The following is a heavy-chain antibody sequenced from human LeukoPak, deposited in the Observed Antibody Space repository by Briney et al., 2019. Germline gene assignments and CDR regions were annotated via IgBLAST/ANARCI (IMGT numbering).Heavy chain of an antibody. CDR1: GGSISSSSHS. V-gene: IGHV4-39*01. J-gene: IGHJ4*02. CDR2: IYYRETT. Sequence: SETLSLTCTVSGGSISSSSHSWGWIRQAPGKGLEWIGSIYYRETTYYNPSLKSRVTISVDTSKNQFSLKLSSVTAADTAVYYCAKVLYDRSGYYVDYWGQGTLVAVSS. CDR3: AKVLYDRSGYYVDY. D-gene: IGHD3-22*01.